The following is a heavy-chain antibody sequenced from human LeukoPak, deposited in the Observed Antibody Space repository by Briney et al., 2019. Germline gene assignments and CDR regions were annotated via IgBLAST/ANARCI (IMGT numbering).Heavy chain of an antibody. D-gene: IGHD3-10*01. Sequence: PSETLSLTCTVSGGSVSSYYWSWIRQPPGKGLEWIGYIYYSGSTNYNPSLKSRVTISVDTSKNQFSLKLSSVTAADTAVYYCATMVRGVIITPFSWFDPWGQGTLVTVSS. J-gene: IGHJ5*02. CDR1: GGSVSSYY. CDR2: IYYSGST. CDR3: ATMVRGVIITPFSWFDP. V-gene: IGHV4-59*02.